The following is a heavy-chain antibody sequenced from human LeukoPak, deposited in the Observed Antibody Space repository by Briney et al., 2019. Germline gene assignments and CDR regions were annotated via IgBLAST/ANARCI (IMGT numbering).Heavy chain of an antibody. CDR3: ARVHSGYDLPFDY. V-gene: IGHV4-38-2*02. CDR2: IYHSGST. J-gene: IGHJ4*02. Sequence: PSETLSLTCTVSGYSISSGYYWGWILQPPGKGLEWIGSIYHSGSTNYNPSLKSRVTISVDKSKNQFSLKLSSVTAADTAVYYCARVHSGYDLPFDYWGQGTLVTVSS. D-gene: IGHD5-12*01. CDR1: GYSISSGYY.